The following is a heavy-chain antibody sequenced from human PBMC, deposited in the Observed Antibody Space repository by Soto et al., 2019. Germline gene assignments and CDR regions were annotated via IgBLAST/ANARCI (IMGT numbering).Heavy chain of an antibody. V-gene: IGHV3-66*01. CDR3: ARGGGNLPLDY. Sequence: EVQLVESGGGLVQPGGSLRLSCAASGFTVSSNYMSWVRQAPGKGLEWVSVIYSGGSTYYADSVKGRFTISRDNSTNTLYLKMNNLRAEDTAVYYCARGGGNLPLDYWGQGTLVTVSS. J-gene: IGHJ4*02. CDR2: IYSGGST. D-gene: IGHD1-1*01. CDR1: GFTVSSNY.